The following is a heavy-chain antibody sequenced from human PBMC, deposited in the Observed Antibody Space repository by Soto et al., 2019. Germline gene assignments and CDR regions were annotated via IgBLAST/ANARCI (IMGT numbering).Heavy chain of an antibody. CDR2: ISSTTNYI. J-gene: IGHJ4*02. CDR3: TRESEDLTSNFDY. Sequence: GGSLRLSCAASGFIFTRDSMNWVRQAPGEGLEWVSSISSTTNYIYYGDSMKGRFTISRDNAKNSLYLEMNSLRAEDTAVYYCTRESEDLTSNFDYWGQGTLVTVSS. V-gene: IGHV3-21*06. CDR1: GFIFTRDS.